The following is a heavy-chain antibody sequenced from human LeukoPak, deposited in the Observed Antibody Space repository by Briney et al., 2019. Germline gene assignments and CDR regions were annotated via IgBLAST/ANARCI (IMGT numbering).Heavy chain of an antibody. Sequence: ASVKVSCKASGYTFTGYYMHWVRQAPGQGLEWMGWINPNSGGTNYAQKFQGRVTMTRDTSISTAYMELSRLRSDDTAVCYCARDLYYYDSSGGFDYWGQGTLVTVSS. D-gene: IGHD3-22*01. CDR3: ARDLYYYDSSGGFDY. V-gene: IGHV1-2*02. CDR2: INPNSGGT. J-gene: IGHJ4*02. CDR1: GYTFTGYY.